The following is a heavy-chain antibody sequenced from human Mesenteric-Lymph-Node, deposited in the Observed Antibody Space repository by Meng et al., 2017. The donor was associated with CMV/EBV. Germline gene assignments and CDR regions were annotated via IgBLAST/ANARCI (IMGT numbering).Heavy chain of an antibody. CDR2: IKQDGSEK. CDR3: AKNARGSGC. Sequence: GGSLRLSCAASGFIFDDYGMSWVRQAPGKGLEWVANIKQDGSEKYYVDSVKGRFTISRDNAKNSLYLQMNSLRAEDTAMYYCAKNARGSGCWGQGTLVTVSS. D-gene: IGHD3-10*01. J-gene: IGHJ4*02. CDR1: GFIFDDYG. V-gene: IGHV3-7*01.